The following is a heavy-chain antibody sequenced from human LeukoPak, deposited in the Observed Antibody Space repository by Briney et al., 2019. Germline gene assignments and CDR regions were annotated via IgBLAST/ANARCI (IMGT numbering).Heavy chain of an antibody. D-gene: IGHD2/OR15-2a*01. J-gene: IGHJ4*02. V-gene: IGHV1-69*06. CDR3: AKYSDSTGAHYFDY. Sequence: ASVKVSCKASGGTFNTSAITWVRQVPGQGLEWMGGIIPIFGTANSAQKFQGRVTITADKSTSTAYMELSSLRSEDTALYYCAKYSDSTGAHYFDYWGQGTLVTVSS. CDR2: IIPIFGTA. CDR1: GGTFNTSA.